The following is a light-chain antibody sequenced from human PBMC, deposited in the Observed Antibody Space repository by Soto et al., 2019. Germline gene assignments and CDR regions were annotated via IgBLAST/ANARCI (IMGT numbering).Light chain of an antibody. Sequence: DIQMTQSPSSLSASVGDRVTITCLASQSISFYLAWYQQKPGKAPKLLIYAASTLQSGVPSRFSGSGSGTDFTLTISCLQSEDFATYYCQQYYSYQITFGGGTKVDIK. V-gene: IGKV1-9*01. J-gene: IGKJ4*01. CDR3: QQYYSYQIT. CDR2: AAS. CDR1: QSISFY.